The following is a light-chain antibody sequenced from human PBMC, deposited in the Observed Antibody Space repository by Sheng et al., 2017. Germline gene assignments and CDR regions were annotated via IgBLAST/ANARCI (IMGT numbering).Light chain of an antibody. J-gene: IGKJ4*01. CDR3: QQRSNWPLT. Sequence: EIVLTQSPDTLSLSPGERATLSCRASQSVSIYLAWYQQKPGQAPRLLIYDASNRATGIPARFSGSGSGTDFTLTISSLEPEDFAVYYCQQRSNWPLTFGGGTKVXIK. CDR2: DAS. V-gene: IGKV3-11*01. CDR1: QSVSIY.